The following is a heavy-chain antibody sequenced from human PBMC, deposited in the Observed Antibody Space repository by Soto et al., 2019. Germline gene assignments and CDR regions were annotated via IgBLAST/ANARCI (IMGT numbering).Heavy chain of an antibody. V-gene: IGHV1-24*01. CDR2: FDPEDGET. CDR1: GYTFTSYY. J-gene: IGHJ4*02. CDR3: ATPTFYYDSSGYYFFS. Sequence: ASVKVSCKASGYTFTSYYMHWVRQAPGKGLEWMGGFDPEDGETIYAQKFQGRVTMTEDTSTDTAYMELSSLRSEDTAVYYCATPTFYYDSSGYYFFSWGQGTLVTVSS. D-gene: IGHD3-22*01.